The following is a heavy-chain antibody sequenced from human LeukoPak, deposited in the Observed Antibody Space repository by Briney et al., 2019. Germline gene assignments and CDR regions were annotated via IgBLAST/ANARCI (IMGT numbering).Heavy chain of an antibody. D-gene: IGHD3-3*01. J-gene: IGHJ4*02. V-gene: IGHV3-23*01. CDR3: AKDPEPYDFHYFDY. CDR2: ISNNGVST. CDR1: GFTFSSYA. Sequence: GGSLRLSCIASGFTFSSYAMSWVRQAPGKGLNWVSTISNNGVSTYYADSMKGRFTVSRDNSRNTLYLQMNSLRAEDTAVYYCAKDPEPYDFHYFDYWGQGTLVAASS.